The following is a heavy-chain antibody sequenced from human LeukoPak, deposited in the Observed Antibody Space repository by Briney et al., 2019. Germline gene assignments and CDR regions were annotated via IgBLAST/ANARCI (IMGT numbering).Heavy chain of an antibody. CDR3: ARGALNYCSSTSCYTYYYGMDV. Sequence: GGSLRLSCAASGFTFSSYEMNWVRQAPGKGLEWVSYISSSGSTIYYAESVKGRFTISRDNAKNSLYLQMNSLRAEDTAVYYCARGALNYCSSTSCYTYYYGMDVWGQGTTVTVSS. CDR2: ISSSGSTI. J-gene: IGHJ6*02. D-gene: IGHD2-2*01. V-gene: IGHV3-48*03. CDR1: GFTFSSYE.